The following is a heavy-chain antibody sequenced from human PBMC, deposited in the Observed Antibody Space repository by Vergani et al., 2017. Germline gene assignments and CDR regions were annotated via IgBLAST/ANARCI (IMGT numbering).Heavy chain of an antibody. CDR1: GGTFSSYA. CDR3: ARASLLRLQQLDQG. V-gene: IGHV1-69*11. CDR2: IIPILGTA. Sequence: QVQLVQSGAEVKKPGSSVKVSCKASGGTFSSYAISWVRQAPGQGLEWMGRIIPILGTANYAQKFQGRVTITADEATSTAYMELSSLRAEDTAVEYCARASLLRLQQLDQGWGQGTLVTVSS. D-gene: IGHD6-13*01. J-gene: IGHJ4*02.